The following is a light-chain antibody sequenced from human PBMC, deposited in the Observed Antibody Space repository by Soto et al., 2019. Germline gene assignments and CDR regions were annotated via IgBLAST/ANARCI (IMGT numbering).Light chain of an antibody. CDR2: DAS. V-gene: IGKV3-11*01. J-gene: IGKJ1*01. CDR3: QQRSNWPPWT. CDR1: QSVSSY. Sequence: EIVLTQSPATLSLSPGERATLSCRASQSVSSYLAWYQQKTGQAPRLLIYDASNRATGIPARFSGSGSGTDFTLTISSLEPEDFAVYYCQQRSNWPPWTFGQGIKVEIK.